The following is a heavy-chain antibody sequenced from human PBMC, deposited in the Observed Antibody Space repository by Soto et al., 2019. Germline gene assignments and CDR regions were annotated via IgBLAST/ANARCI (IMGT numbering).Heavy chain of an antibody. D-gene: IGHD1-7*01. J-gene: IGHJ6*03. CDR2: TYYRSRWYN. CDR1: GDSVSSNSAG. CDR3: AGTTSHQWYYMDV. Sequence: SQTLSLTCDISGDSVSSNSAGWNWIRLSPSRGLEWLARTYYRSRWYNDYAVSVRSRITVNPDTSKNQFSLQLTSVTPEDTAVYYCAGTTSHQWYYMDVWGKGTTVTVSS. V-gene: IGHV6-1*01.